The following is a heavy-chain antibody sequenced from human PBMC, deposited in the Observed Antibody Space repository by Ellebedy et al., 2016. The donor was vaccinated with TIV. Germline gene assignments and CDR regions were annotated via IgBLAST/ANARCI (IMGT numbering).Heavy chain of an antibody. Sequence: ASVKVSXXASGYTFTNYYIHWVRQAPGQAFEWMGIMNPSGGGTVYAQRFQGRLTMTGDTSTSTVYMELSSLRSEDTAIYYCARDPQGFEGYFDYWGQGTLVTVSS. V-gene: IGHV1-46*01. CDR3: ARDPQGFEGYFDY. J-gene: IGHJ4*02. CDR2: MNPSGGGT. CDR1: GYTFTNYY.